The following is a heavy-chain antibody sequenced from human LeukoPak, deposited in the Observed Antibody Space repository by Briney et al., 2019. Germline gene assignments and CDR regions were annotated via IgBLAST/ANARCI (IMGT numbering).Heavy chain of an antibody. D-gene: IGHD5-12*01. CDR2: ISAYTGNT. CDR1: GYTFINYG. Sequence: ASVKVSCKASGYTFINYGISWVRQAPGQGLEWMGWISAYTGNTNYAQKFQGRVTMTTDTSANTAYMELRSLRSDDTAVFYCVRGRRAATILGGLDYWGQGTLVIVSS. CDR3: VRGRRAATILGGLDY. V-gene: IGHV1-18*01. J-gene: IGHJ4*02.